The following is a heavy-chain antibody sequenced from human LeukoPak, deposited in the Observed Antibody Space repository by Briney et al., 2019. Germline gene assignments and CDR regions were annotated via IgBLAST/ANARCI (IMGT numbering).Heavy chain of an antibody. V-gene: IGHV3-23*01. CDR1: GFTFSSYA. Sequence: GGSLRLSCAASGFTFSSYAMTWVRQAPGKGLEWVSSISPGAGTYYADSVTGRFTVSRDDSKNILYLQMNSLRAEDTAVYYCAKEPKYSSSYYSDYWGQGTLVTVSS. D-gene: IGHD6-13*01. J-gene: IGHJ4*02. CDR3: AKEPKYSSSYYSDY. CDR2: ISPGAGT.